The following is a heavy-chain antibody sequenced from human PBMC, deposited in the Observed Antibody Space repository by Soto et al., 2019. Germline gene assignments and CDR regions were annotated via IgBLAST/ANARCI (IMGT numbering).Heavy chain of an antibody. D-gene: IGHD3-3*01. V-gene: IGHV4-34*01. CDR1: GGSFSGYY. CDR3: ARNWRRRSGLDY. CDR2: INHSGST. J-gene: IGHJ4*02. Sequence: QVQLQQWGAGLLKPSETLSLTCAVYGGSFSGYYWSWIRQPPGKGLEWIGEINHSGSTNYNPSRKSRVTISVDTTKNQFYLNPSSVTAADTAVYYCARNWRRRSGLDYWGQGTLVTVSS.